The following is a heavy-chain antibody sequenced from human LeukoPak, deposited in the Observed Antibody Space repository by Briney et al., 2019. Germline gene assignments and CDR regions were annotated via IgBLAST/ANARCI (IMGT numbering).Heavy chain of an antibody. CDR3: ARLNYYDSSALDY. J-gene: IGHJ4*02. V-gene: IGHV4-39*01. CDR1: GGSNSSSSYY. CDR2: IYYSGST. D-gene: IGHD3-22*01. Sequence: TSETLSLXCTVSGGSNSSSSYYWGWNRQPPGKGLEWIGSIYYSGSTYYNPSLKSRVTISVDTSKNQFSLKLSSVTAADTAVYYCARLNYYDSSALDYWGQGTLVTVSS.